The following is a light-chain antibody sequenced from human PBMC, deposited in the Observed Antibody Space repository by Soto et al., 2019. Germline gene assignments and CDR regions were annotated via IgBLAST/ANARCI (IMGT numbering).Light chain of an antibody. CDR2: AAS. CDR1: QAMRND. J-gene: IGKJ1*01. CDR3: QQYYSYPWT. V-gene: IGKV1-6*01. Sequence: AIQMTQSPSSLSASVGDRVTITCRASQAMRNDLGWYQQKPGQAPKLLIFAASTLQTGVPSRFSGSGSGTDFTLTISSLQPEDFATYYCQQYYSYPWTFGQGTKVEIK.